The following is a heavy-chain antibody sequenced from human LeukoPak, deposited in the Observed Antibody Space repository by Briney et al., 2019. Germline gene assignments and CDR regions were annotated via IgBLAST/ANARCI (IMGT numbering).Heavy chain of an antibody. Sequence: SETLSLTCTVSGGSISSSSYYWGWIRQPAGKGLEWIGRIYTSGSTNYNPSLKSRVTMSVDTSKNQFSLKLSSVTAADTAVYYCAREGLRLLWFGELTPFDYWGQGTLVTVSS. V-gene: IGHV4-61*02. CDR2: IYTSGST. CDR3: AREGLRLLWFGELTPFDY. CDR1: GGSISSSSYY. D-gene: IGHD3-10*01. J-gene: IGHJ4*02.